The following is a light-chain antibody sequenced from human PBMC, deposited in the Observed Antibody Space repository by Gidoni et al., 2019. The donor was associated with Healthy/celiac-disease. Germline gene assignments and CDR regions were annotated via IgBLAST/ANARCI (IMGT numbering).Light chain of an antibody. CDR3: QQRSNWQIT. CDR2: DAS. V-gene: IGKV3-11*01. CDR1: QSVSSY. Sequence: DIVLTQSPATLSLSPGERATLSCRASQSVSSYLAWYQQKPGQAPRLLIYDASNRATGIPARFSGSGSGTDFTLTISSLEPEDFAVYYCQQRSNWQITFXXXTRLEIK. J-gene: IGKJ5*01.